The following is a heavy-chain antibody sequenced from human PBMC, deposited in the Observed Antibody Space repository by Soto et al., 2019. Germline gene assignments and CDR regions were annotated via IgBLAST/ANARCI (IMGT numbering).Heavy chain of an antibody. Sequence: KPSETLSLTCAVSGYSISSGYYWGWIRQPPGKGLECIASIYHSGSTYFNPSLKSRVTISVDTSKNHFSLKLNSVTAADTAVYYCAREYVYCGGDCYSDAFDIWGQGTMVTVS. CDR3: AREYVYCGGDCYSDAFDI. CDR2: IYHSGST. J-gene: IGHJ3*02. V-gene: IGHV4-38-2*02. D-gene: IGHD2-21*02. CDR1: GYSISSGYY.